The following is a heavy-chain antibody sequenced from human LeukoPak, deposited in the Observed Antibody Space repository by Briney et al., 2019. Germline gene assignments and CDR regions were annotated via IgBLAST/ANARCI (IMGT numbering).Heavy chain of an antibody. J-gene: IGHJ4*02. D-gene: IGHD3-3*01. CDR3: ARGGDFGVVDAYDY. CDR2: INHSGST. V-gene: IGHV4-34*01. CDR1: GGSFSGYY. Sequence: SETLSLTCAVYGGSFSGYYWSWIRQPPGKGLEWIGEINHSGSTNYNPSLKSRVTISVDTSKNQFSLKLSSVTAADTAVYYRARGGDFGVVDAYDYWGQGTLVTVSS.